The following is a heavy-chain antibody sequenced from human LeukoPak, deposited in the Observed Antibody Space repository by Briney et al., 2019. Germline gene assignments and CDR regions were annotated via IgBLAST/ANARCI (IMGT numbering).Heavy chain of an antibody. D-gene: IGHD4-17*01. Sequence: PSETLSLTCTLSGXSIISYYWSWIRQPPGKGLEWIGYIYYSGSTNYNPSVKSRVTISVDTSKNQFSLKLSSVTAADTAVYYCARHGHDYADIYYFDYWGQGTLVTVSS. CDR3: ARHGHDYADIYYFDY. V-gene: IGHV4-59*08. CDR2: IYYSGST. J-gene: IGHJ4*02. CDR1: GXSIISYY.